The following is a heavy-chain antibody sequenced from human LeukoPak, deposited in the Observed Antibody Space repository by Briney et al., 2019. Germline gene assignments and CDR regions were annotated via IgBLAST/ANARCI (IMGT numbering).Heavy chain of an antibody. CDR3: AREELWERTTPSDAFDI. Sequence: ASVKVSCKASGYTFTGYYMHWVRQAPGQGLEWMGWLNPKSGGTNYAQKFQGRVTMTRDTSISTAYMELSRLRYDDTAVYYCAREELWERTTPSDAFDIWGQGTVVTVSS. D-gene: IGHD1-7*01. V-gene: IGHV1-2*02. CDR2: LNPKSGGT. CDR1: GYTFTGYY. J-gene: IGHJ3*02.